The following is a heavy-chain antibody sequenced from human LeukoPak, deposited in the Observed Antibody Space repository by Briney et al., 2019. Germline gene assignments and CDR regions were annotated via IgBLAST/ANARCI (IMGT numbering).Heavy chain of an antibody. CDR1: GFIFSHYT. V-gene: IGHV3-23*01. J-gene: IGHJ4*02. Sequence: GGSLRLSCAGSGFIFSHYTVTWVRQAPGKGLEWVSSINGSGDATLYADSVMGRFTISRDNVRNTVSLQMNNLRAEDTAVYYCAKSDCGSDGCKLLNYWGQGTLVSASS. D-gene: IGHD3-10*01. CDR2: INGSGDAT. CDR3: AKSDCGSDGCKLLNY.